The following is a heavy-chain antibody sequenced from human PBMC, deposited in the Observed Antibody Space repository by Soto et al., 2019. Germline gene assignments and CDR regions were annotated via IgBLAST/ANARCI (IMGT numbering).Heavy chain of an antibody. D-gene: IGHD2-15*01. V-gene: IGHV4-34*01. CDR1: GGSFSGYY. CDR3: ARGPYCSGGSCYRSMGY. Sequence: QVQLQQWGAGLVKPSETLSLTCAVYGGSFSGYYWSWSRQPPGKGLEWIGEINHSGSTNYNPSLKSRVTISVDTSKNQFSLRLSSVTAADTAVYYCARGPYCSGGSCYRSMGYWGQGTLVTVSS. CDR2: INHSGST. J-gene: IGHJ4*02.